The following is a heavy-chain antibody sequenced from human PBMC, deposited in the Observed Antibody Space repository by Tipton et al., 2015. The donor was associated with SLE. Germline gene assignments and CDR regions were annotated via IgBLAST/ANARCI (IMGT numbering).Heavy chain of an antibody. Sequence: TLSLTCTVSGDSISSTDEYWTWIRQPAGKGLEWIGRIYNSGSAHYNPSLKSRVTISADMSKNQLSLKLNSVTAADTAVYYCAKVGDYWSGYYTGAFEIWGQGKMVTVSS. CDR3: AKVGDYWSGYYTGAFEI. D-gene: IGHD3-3*01. CDR2: IYNSGSA. CDR1: GDSISSTDEY. J-gene: IGHJ3*02. V-gene: IGHV4-61*02.